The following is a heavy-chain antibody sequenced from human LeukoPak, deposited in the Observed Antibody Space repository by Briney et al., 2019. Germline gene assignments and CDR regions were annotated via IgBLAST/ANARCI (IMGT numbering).Heavy chain of an antibody. CDR3: ASTPETFLTTVTTPTDY. J-gene: IGHJ4*02. CDR2: ISSSSSTI. D-gene: IGHD4-17*01. Sequence: GGSLRLSCAASGFTFSSYSMNWVRQAPGKGLEWVSYISSSSSTIYYADSVKGRFTISRDNAKNSLYLQMNSLRAEDTAVYYCASTPETFLTTVTTPTDYWGQGTLVTVSS. CDR1: GFTFSSYS. V-gene: IGHV3-48*04.